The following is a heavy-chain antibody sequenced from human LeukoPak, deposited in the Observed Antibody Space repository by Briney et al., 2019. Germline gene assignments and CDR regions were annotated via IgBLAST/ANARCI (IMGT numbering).Heavy chain of an antibody. Sequence: ASVTVSFSASGYSFTIYYLRWVRQAPGQGLERMGIINPRGGSTIYAQKFQGRVTMTRDMSTSTVYMELSSLRSEDTAVYYCARESIFGVVIYMDVWGKGITVTVSS. J-gene: IGHJ6*03. CDR1: GYSFTIYY. D-gene: IGHD3-3*01. CDR3: ARESIFGVVIYMDV. CDR2: INPRGGST. V-gene: IGHV1-46*01.